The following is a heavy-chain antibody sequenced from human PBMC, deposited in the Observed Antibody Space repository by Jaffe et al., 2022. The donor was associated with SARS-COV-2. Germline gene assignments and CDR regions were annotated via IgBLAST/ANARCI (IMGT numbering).Heavy chain of an antibody. V-gene: IGHV1-46*01. Sequence: QAQLLQSGAEVKKPGASVKVSCTASGYTFRTFYMHWVRQAPGQGLEWMGIVNPSTGSTSYAQDFRGRVNMTRDTSTSTVYMELTSLRPEDTAMYYCARVWGVAEAFDLWGQGTTVTVSS. CDR3: ARVWGVAEAFDL. CDR1: GYTFRTFY. CDR2: VNPSTGST. J-gene: IGHJ3*01. D-gene: IGHD3-16*01.